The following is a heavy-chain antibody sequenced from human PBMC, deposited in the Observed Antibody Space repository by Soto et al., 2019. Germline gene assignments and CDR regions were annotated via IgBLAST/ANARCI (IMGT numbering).Heavy chain of an antibody. CDR2: IWYDGSNK. Sequence: GGSLRLSCAASGFTFSSYGMHWVRQAPGKGLEWVAVIWYDGSNKCYADSVKGRFTISSDNSKKTLYLQMNSLRAEDTDLYACARDDAEASAVIDYWGQGTLVTVSS. V-gene: IGHV3-33*01. CDR3: ARDDAEASAVIDY. J-gene: IGHJ4*02. D-gene: IGHD4-17*01. CDR1: GFTFSSYG.